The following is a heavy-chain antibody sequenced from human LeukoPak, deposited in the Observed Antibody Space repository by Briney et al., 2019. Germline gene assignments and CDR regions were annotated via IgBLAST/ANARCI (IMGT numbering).Heavy chain of an antibody. Sequence: SETLSLTCTVSGGSISSYYWSWIRQPAGKGLEWIGRIYTSGSTNYNPSLKSRVTISVDTSKNQFSLKLSSVTAADTAVYYCAKAGYSSSWAPLDYWGQGTLVTVSS. CDR1: GGSISSYY. D-gene: IGHD6-13*01. CDR3: AKAGYSSSWAPLDY. V-gene: IGHV4-4*07. CDR2: IYTSGST. J-gene: IGHJ4*02.